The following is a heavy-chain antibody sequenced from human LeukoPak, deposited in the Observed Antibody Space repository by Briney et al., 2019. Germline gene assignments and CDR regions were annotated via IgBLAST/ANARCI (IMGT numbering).Heavy chain of an antibody. J-gene: IGHJ4*02. CDR3: ARGYYPDF. CDR1: GFTFSSYW. Sequence: GGSLRLSCAASGFTFSSYWMHWVRQVPEKRLVWVSRINSDGSSINYADSVKGLFTISRDNAKNTLYLQMDSLRAEDTAVYYCARGYYPDFWGQGTLVIVSS. D-gene: IGHD3-10*01. CDR2: INSDGSSI. V-gene: IGHV3-74*01.